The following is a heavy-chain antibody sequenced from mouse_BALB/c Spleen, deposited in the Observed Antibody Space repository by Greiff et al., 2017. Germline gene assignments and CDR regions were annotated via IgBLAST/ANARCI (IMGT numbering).Heavy chain of an antibody. J-gene: IGHJ4*01. CDR2: ISSGSSTI. CDR1: GFTFSSFG. CDR3: ARSRPYGYGEAMDY. V-gene: IGHV5-17*02. D-gene: IGHD2-2*01. Sequence: EVKVVESGGGLVQPGGSRKLSCAASGFTFSSFGMHWVRQAPEKGLEWVAYISSGSSTIYYADTVKGRFTISRDNPKNTMFLQMTSLRSEDTAMYYCARSRPYGYGEAMDYWGQGTSVTVSS.